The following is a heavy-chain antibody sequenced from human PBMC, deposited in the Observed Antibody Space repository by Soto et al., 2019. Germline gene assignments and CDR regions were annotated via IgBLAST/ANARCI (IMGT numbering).Heavy chain of an antibody. CDR2: TYYRSKWYN. Sequence: KQSQTLSLTCAISGDSVSSNSAAWNWIRQSPSRGLEWLGRTYYRSKWYNDYAVSVKSRITINPDTSKNQFSLQLNSVTPEDTAVYYCAREGLSYYGSGSYYRTPYNWFDPWGQGTLVTVSS. CDR3: AREGLSYYGSGSYYRTPYNWFDP. D-gene: IGHD3-10*01. J-gene: IGHJ5*02. V-gene: IGHV6-1*01. CDR1: GDSVSSNSAA.